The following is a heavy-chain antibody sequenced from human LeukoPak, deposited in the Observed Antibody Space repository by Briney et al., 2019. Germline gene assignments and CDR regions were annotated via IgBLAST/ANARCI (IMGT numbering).Heavy chain of an antibody. Sequence: ASVKLSSKASGYTFTNYGINWVGQAPGQGLEWLAWISGYNENIKYAQRLQGRVTVTRDTSTTTAYMELRSLRSDDTAIYYCARALAYSSGSDYWGQGTLVTVSS. CDR3: ARALAYSSGSDY. CDR2: ISGYNENI. D-gene: IGHD6-19*01. J-gene: IGHJ4*02. CDR1: GYTFTNYG. V-gene: IGHV1-18*01.